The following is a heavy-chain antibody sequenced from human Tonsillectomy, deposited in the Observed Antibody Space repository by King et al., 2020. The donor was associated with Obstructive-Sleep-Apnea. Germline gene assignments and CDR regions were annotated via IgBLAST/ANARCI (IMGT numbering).Heavy chain of an antibody. CDR1: GFTFSSYA. J-gene: IGHJ3*02. V-gene: IGHV3-30*04. CDR3: ARDYDTFDSPTGAFDI. Sequence: VQLVESGGGVVQPGRSLRLSCAASGFTFSSYAMHWVRQAPGKGLEWVAIISYDGSITYHADSVKGRFTISRDNSKNTLYLQMNSLRAEDTAMYFCARDYDTFDSPTGAFDIWGQGTMVTVSS. D-gene: IGHD3-9*01. CDR2: ISYDGSIT.